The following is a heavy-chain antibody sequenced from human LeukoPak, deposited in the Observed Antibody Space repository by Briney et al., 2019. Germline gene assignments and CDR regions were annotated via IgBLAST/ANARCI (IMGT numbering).Heavy chain of an antibody. D-gene: IGHD1-26*01. CDR1: GGSISSGSYY. CDR2: IYTSGST. CDR3: ARDSGSYSTYFDY. V-gene: IGHV4-61*02. Sequence: SETLSLTCTVSGGSISSGSYYWSWIRQPAGKGLEWIGRIYTSGSTNYNPSLKSRVTISVDESKNQFSLKLSSVTAADTAVYYCARDSGSYSTYFDYWGQGTLVTVSS. J-gene: IGHJ4*02.